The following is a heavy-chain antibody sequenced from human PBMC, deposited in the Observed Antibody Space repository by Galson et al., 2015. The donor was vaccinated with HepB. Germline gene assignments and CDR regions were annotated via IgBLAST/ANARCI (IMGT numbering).Heavy chain of an antibody. J-gene: IGHJ6*02. D-gene: IGHD3-10*01. V-gene: IGHV6-1*01. CDR3: ARDLQYYYGSGSFESGYYGMDV. CDR2: TYYRSKWYN. Sequence: CAISGDSVSSNSAAWNWIRQSPSRGLEWLGRTYYRSKWYNDYAVSVKSRITINPDTSKNQFSLQLNSVTPEDTAVYYCARDLQYYYGSGSFESGYYGMDVWGQGTTVTVSS. CDR1: GDSVSSNSAA.